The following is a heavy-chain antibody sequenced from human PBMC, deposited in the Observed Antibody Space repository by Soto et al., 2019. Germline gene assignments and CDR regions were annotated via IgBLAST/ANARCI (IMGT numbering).Heavy chain of an antibody. J-gene: IGHJ4*02. V-gene: IGHV1-3*01. CDR2: LNVGNGNT. CDR3: AREGAHYTPLDH. D-gene: IGHD2-15*01. CDR1: GYTFTDYA. Sequence: ASVKVSCKASGYTFTDYAIHWVRPAPGQGLEWMGGLNVGNGNTGYSRKFQGRVTNARDMSASTAYIEVTSLTSEDTAIYYCAREGAHYTPLDHWGQGTLVTVSS.